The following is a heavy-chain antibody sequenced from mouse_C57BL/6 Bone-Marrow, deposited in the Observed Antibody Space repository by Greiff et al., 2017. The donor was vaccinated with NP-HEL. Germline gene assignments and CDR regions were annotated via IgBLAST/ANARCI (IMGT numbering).Heavy chain of an antibody. CDR2: IDPEDGDT. Sequence: EVKLQESGAELVRPGASVKLSCTASGFNIKDYYMHWVKQRPEQGLEWIGRIDPEDGDTEYAPKFLGKATMTADTSSNTAYLQLSSLTSEDTAVYYCTTSGLRSWFAYWGQGTLVTVSA. CDR3: TTSGLRSWFAY. V-gene: IGHV14-1*01. D-gene: IGHD1-1*01. J-gene: IGHJ3*01. CDR1: GFNIKDYY.